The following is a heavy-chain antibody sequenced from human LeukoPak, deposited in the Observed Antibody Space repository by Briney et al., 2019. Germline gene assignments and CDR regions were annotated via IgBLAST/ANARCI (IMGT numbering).Heavy chain of an antibody. D-gene: IGHD2-2*01. V-gene: IGHV3-23*01. CDR2: ISGSGGNT. J-gene: IGHJ4*02. Sequence: GGSLRLSCAAPGFTFNNYAMSWARQAPGNGLQWVSVISGSGGNTYYPESVKGRFTISRDNSKNTLYLQMNSLRAEDTATYYCAREGYCTSTSCYAGIDYWGQGTLVTVSS. CDR3: AREGYCTSTSCYAGIDY. CDR1: GFTFNNYA.